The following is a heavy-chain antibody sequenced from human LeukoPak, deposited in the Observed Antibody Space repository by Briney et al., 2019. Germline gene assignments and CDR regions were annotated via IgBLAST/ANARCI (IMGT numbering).Heavy chain of an antibody. CDR2: IKSESDGGTA. CDR3: STGYSYGWYVF. Sequence: GSLRLSCAASGFSFTNAWVIWVRQAPGKGLEWVGRIKSESDGGTADYATPVKGRFTISRDDSKNMLYLQMNSLKIEDTAVYFCSTGYSYGWYVFWGQGTLVTVSS. CDR1: GFSFTNAW. V-gene: IGHV3-15*01. D-gene: IGHD5-12*01. J-gene: IGHJ5*01.